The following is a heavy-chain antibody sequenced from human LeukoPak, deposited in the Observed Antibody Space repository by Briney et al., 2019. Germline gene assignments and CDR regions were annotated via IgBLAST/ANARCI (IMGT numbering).Heavy chain of an antibody. CDR3: ARVLPGYCSSTSCYSPVDAFDI. D-gene: IGHD2-2*01. CDR2: ISSSGSTI. V-gene: IGHV3-48*03. J-gene: IGHJ3*02. CDR1: GITLSSYE. Sequence: QTGGSLRLSCAASGITLSSYEMNWVRQAPGKGLEWVTYISSSGSTIYYADSVKGRFTISRDNAKNSLYLQMNSLRAEDTAVYYCARVLPGYCSSTSCYSPVDAFDIWGQGTMVTVSS.